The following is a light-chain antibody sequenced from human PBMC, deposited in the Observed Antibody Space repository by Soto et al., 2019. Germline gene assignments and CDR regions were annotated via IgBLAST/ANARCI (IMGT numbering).Light chain of an antibody. Sequence: EILMKQSPVTLSVSPGERATLSCRASQSVSSDLVWYQRKPGQAPRPLIFGASTRATGVPARFTGSGSGTEFTLTISRLEPEDFAVYYCQQYGSSGTFGQGTKVDIK. J-gene: IGKJ1*01. CDR1: QSVSSD. V-gene: IGKV3-15*01. CDR2: GAS. CDR3: QQYGSSGT.